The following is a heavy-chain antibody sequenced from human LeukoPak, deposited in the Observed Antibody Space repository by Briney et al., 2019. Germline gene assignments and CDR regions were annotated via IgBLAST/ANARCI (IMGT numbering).Heavy chain of an antibody. D-gene: IGHD3-22*01. V-gene: IGHV4-61*02. CDR3: ASRGHYYDSSGYFDDAFDI. Sequence: SQTLSLTCTVSGGSISSGSYYWSWIRQPAGKGLEWIGRIYTSGSTNYNPSLKSRVTISVDTSKNLFSLKLSSVTAADTAVYYCASRGHYYDSSGYFDDAFDIWGQGTMVTVSS. J-gene: IGHJ3*02. CDR2: IYTSGST. CDR1: GGSISSGSYY.